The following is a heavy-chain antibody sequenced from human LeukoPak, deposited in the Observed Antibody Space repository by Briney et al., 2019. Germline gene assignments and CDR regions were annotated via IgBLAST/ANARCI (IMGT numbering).Heavy chain of an antibody. V-gene: IGHV3-53*01. CDR2: IYTGGGR. CDR3: ARGIDY. CDR1: GFTVSSYS. Sequence: GGSLRLSCAASGFTVSSYSMNWVGQAPGKELEWVSVIYTGGGRYYADSVRGRFTISRDTSKNMVFLQMNSLRVEDTAVYYCARGIDYWGRGTLVTVSS. J-gene: IGHJ4*02.